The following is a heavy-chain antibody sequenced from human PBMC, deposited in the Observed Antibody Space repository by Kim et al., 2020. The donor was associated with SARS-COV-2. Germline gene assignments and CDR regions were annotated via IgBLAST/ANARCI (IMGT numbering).Heavy chain of an antibody. CDR3: ARGEGREGLVLFY. CDR2: IYYSGST. J-gene: IGHJ4*02. D-gene: IGHD6-19*01. CDR1: GGSISSGGYY. V-gene: IGHV4-31*03. Sequence: SDTLSLTCTVSGGSISSGGYYWSWIRQHPGKGLEWIGYIYYSGSTYYNPSLKSRVTISVDTSKNQFSLKLSSVTAADTAVYYCARGEGREGLVLFYWGQGTLVTVSS.